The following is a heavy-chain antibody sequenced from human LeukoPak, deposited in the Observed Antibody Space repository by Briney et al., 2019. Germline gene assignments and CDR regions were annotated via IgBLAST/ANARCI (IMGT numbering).Heavy chain of an antibody. CDR2: ISGSGGST. CDR1: GFTFSSYA. D-gene: IGHD6-19*01. Sequence: PGGSLRLSCAASGFTFSSYAMSWVRQAPGKGLEWVSAISGSGGSTYYADSVKGRFTISRDNSKNALYLQMNSLRAEDTAVYYCAKGRARSSGWYDYWGQGTLVTVSS. V-gene: IGHV3-23*01. CDR3: AKGRARSSGWYDY. J-gene: IGHJ4*02.